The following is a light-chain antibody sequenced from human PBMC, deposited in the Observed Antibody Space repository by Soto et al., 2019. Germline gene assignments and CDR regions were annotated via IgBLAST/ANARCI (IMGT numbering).Light chain of an antibody. Sequence: MQMTQSPSSLSASVGDRVTITCRVSQSISTYLNWYQQKPGKAPKLLIYAASSLQSGVPSRFSASGSGTDFTLTISSLQPEDFATYYCQQSYITPPLTFGGRTKV. CDR2: AAS. V-gene: IGKV1-39*01. CDR3: QQSYITPPLT. CDR1: QSISTY. J-gene: IGKJ4*01.